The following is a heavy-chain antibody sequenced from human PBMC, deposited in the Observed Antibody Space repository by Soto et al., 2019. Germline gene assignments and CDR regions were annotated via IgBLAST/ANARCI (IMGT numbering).Heavy chain of an antibody. J-gene: IGHJ6*02. V-gene: IGHV5-51*01. D-gene: IGHD2-2*01. Sequence: GESLKISCKGSGYSFTSYWIGWVRQMPGKGLEWMGIIYPGDSDTRYSPSFQGQVTISADKSISTAYLQWSGLKASDTAMYYCARIAYCSSISCYSLTTHHGMDVWGQGTTVTVSS. CDR1: GYSFTSYW. CDR3: ARIAYCSSISCYSLTTHHGMDV. CDR2: IYPGDSDT.